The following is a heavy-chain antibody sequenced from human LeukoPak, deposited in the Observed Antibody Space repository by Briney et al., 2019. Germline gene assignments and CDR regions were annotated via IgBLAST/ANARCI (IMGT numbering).Heavy chain of an antibody. D-gene: IGHD6-19*01. CDR3: ARGYSSGWLADAFDI. V-gene: IGHV3-33*01. J-gene: IGHJ3*02. Sequence: PGGSLRLSCAASGLTMHWVRQAPGKGLEWVAVIWYDGSNKYYADSVKGRFTISRDNSKNTLYLQMNSLRAEDTAVYYCARGYSSGWLADAFDIWGQGTMVTVSS. CDR1: GLT. CDR2: IWYDGSNK.